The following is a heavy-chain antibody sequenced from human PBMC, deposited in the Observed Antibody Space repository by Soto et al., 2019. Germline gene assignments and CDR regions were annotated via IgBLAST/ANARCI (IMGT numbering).Heavy chain of an antibody. D-gene: IGHD3-3*01. J-gene: IGHJ5*02. Sequence: GGSLRLSCAASGFTFSSYGMHWVRQAPGKGLEWVAVIWYDGSNKYYADSVKGRFTISRDNSKNTLYLQMNSLRAEDTAVYYCARAPIVEPYYDFWSGYDTGPTGFDPWGQGTLVTVSS. CDR2: IWYDGSNK. CDR3: ARAPIVEPYYDFWSGYDTGPTGFDP. CDR1: GFTFSSYG. V-gene: IGHV3-33*01.